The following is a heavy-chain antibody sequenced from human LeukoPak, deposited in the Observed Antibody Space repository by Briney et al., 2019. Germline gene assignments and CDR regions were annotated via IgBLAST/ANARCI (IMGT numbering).Heavy chain of an antibody. Sequence: SETLSLTCSVYGVSFSGYYWSWIRQPPAKGREWIGEINHSGSTNYNPSLKSRVTISVDTSKNQFSLKLTSVPAADTAVYYCARVPPIYDFWSGNYFDYWGQGTLVTVSS. D-gene: IGHD3-3*01. V-gene: IGHV4-34*01. CDR2: INHSGST. CDR1: GVSFSGYY. J-gene: IGHJ4*02. CDR3: ARVPPIYDFWSGNYFDY.